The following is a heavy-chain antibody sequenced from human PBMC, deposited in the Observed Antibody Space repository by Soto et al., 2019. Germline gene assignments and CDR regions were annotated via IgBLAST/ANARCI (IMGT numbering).Heavy chain of an antibody. Sequence: EVQLVESGGGLVQPGGSLRLSCAASGFTFSSYWMHWVRQAPGKGLVWVSRISNDGSSTSYADSVKGRFTISRDNAKNTLYLQMNSLRAEDTAVYYCTRSDYYGSGSYIYYYGMDVWGQGTTVNVSS. CDR3: TRSDYYGSGSYIYYYGMDV. D-gene: IGHD3-10*01. CDR1: GFTFSSYW. V-gene: IGHV3-74*01. J-gene: IGHJ6*02. CDR2: ISNDGSST.